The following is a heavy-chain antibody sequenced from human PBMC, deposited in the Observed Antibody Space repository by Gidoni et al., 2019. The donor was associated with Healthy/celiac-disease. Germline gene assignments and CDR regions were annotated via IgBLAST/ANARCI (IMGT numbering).Heavy chain of an antibody. J-gene: IGHJ4*02. V-gene: IGHV1-2*02. CDR2: INPNSGGT. D-gene: IGHD6-19*01. CDR1: GHTFTGSY. Sequence: QVQLVQSGAVVTMPVASVTVSCTSSGHTFTGSYLPWVRPAPGQGLEWTGWINPNSGGTNYAQKFQGRVTRTRDTSSSTAYMELSRLRSDDTAVYYCARLTIIAVAQSWGQGTLVTVSS. CDR3: ARLTIIAVAQS.